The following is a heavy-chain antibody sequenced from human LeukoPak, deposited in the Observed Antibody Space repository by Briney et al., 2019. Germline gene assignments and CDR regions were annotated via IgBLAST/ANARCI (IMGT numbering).Heavy chain of an antibody. CDR3: ARETGGVSFDY. J-gene: IGHJ4*02. V-gene: IGHV3-48*01. Sequence: PGGSLRLSCAASGFTFSRYNMNWVRQAPGKGLEWVSFISTSGSSIFYVDSVKGRFTISRDNAKNSVYLQMNSLRAEDTAVYYCARETGGVSFDYWAQGTLVTVSS. D-gene: IGHD1-14*01. CDR1: GFTFSRYN. CDR2: ISTSGSSI.